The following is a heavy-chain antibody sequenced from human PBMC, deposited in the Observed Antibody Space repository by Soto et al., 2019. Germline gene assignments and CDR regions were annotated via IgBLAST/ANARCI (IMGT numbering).Heavy chain of an antibody. V-gene: IGHV3-23*01. D-gene: IGHD6-13*01. CDR3: AKDQGSSWYEIDY. CDR2: ISGSGGST. CDR1: GFTFSNYA. Sequence: EVQLLESGGGLVQPGGSLRLSCAASGFTFSNYAVTWVRQAPGKGLELVSTISGSGGSTYYADSVKGRSTISRDNSKNTLYLQMNSLRAEDTAVYYCAKDQGSSWYEIDYWGQGTLVTVSS. J-gene: IGHJ4*02.